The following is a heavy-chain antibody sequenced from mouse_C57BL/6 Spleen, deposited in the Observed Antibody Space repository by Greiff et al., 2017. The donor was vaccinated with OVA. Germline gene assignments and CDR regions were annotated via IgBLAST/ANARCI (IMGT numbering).Heavy chain of an antibody. CDR2: IHPNSGST. V-gene: IGHV1-64*01. J-gene: IGHJ1*03. D-gene: IGHD1-1*01. CDR1: GYTFTSYW. CDR3: AREGYYYGSSYGYFEV. Sequence: QVQLQQPGAELVKPGASVKLSCKASGYTFTSYWMHWVKQRPGQGLEWIGMIHPNSGSTNYNEKFKSKATLTVDKSSSTAYMQLSSLTSEDSAVDYGAREGYYYGSSYGYFEVWGTGTTVTVSS.